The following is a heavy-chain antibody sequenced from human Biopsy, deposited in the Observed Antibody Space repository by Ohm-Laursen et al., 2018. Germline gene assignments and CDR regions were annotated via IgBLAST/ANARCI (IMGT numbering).Heavy chain of an antibody. V-gene: IGHV3-48*03. Sequence: SRRLSCAASGFALNLYEMNWVRQAPGKGMERISYIYGGGSPVSYADSAKGRFTISRDNAQNSLYLHMNSLRAEDTAVYYCARLNSGTYDASDLWGQGTMVIVSS. CDR1: GFALNLYE. CDR3: ARLNSGTYDASDL. J-gene: IGHJ3*01. CDR2: IYGGGSPV. D-gene: IGHD1-26*01.